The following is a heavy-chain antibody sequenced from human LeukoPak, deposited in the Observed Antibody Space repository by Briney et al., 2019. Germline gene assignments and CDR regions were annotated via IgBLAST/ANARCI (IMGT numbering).Heavy chain of an antibody. Sequence: SETLSLTCTVSGGSISSYYWSWIRQPSGKGLEWIGYIYYSGSTNYNPSLKSRVTISVDTSKNQFSLKLSSVTAADTAVYYCARDQNYYGSGRWFDPWGQGTLVTVSS. CDR3: ARDQNYYGSGRWFDP. D-gene: IGHD3-10*01. V-gene: IGHV4-59*01. CDR2: IYYSGST. J-gene: IGHJ5*02. CDR1: GGSISSYY.